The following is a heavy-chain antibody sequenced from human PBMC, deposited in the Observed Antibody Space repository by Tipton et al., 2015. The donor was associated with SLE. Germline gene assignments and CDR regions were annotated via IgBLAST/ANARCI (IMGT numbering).Heavy chain of an antibody. J-gene: IGHJ3*02. CDR3: VLLELPLGYCSGGSCPDAFDI. CDR2: IYYSGGT. D-gene: IGHD2-15*01. CDR1: GGSISSSSYY. Sequence: TLSLTCTVSGGSISSSSYYWGWIRQPPGKGLEWIGSIYYSGGTYYNPSLKSRVTISVDTSKNQFSLKLSSVTAADTAVYYCVLLELPLGYCSGGSCPDAFDIWGQGTMVTVSS. V-gene: IGHV4-39*07.